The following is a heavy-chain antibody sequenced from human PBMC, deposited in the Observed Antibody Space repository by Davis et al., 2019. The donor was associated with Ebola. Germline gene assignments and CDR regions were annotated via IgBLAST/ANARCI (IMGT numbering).Heavy chain of an antibody. Sequence: GESLKISCAASGFSLRDYYMSWIRQSPEKGLEWVSYISSSADTIYYADSFKGRFTISRDNSNNSLHLQMHSLRAEDTGIYYCARDTGYLDSWGQGILVTVSS. CDR3: ARDTGYLDS. D-gene: IGHD2-2*03. V-gene: IGHV3-11*04. CDR1: GFSLRDYY. CDR2: ISSSADTI. J-gene: IGHJ4*02.